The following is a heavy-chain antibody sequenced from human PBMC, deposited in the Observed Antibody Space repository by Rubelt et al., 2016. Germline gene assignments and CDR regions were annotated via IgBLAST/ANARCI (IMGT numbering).Heavy chain of an antibody. CDR1: GFTFSSYA. CDR3: AKVGGERVGAFDY. V-gene: IGHV3-23*01. Sequence: EVQLLESGGGLVQPGGSLRLSCAASGFTFSSYAMSWVRQAPGKGLEWVSAISGSGGSTYYADSVKGRFTISRDNSKSTLYLQMNSLGADDTAVYYCAKVGGERVGAFDYWGQGTLVTVSS. J-gene: IGHJ4*02. CDR2: ISGSGGST. D-gene: IGHD1-26*01.